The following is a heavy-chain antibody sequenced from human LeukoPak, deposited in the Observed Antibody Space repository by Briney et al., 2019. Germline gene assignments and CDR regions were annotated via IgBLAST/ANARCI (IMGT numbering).Heavy chain of an antibody. CDR1: GGSISSGSYY. J-gene: IGHJ4*02. V-gene: IGHV4-61*02. Sequence: PSQTLSLTCTVSGGSISSGSYYWSWIRQPAGKGLEWIGRIYTSGSTNYNPSLKSRVTISVDTSKNQFSLKLSSVTAADTAVYYCARDQGWYYDSSWFFDYWGQGTLVTVSS. CDR2: IYTSGST. CDR3: ARDQGWYYDSSWFFDY. D-gene: IGHD3-22*01.